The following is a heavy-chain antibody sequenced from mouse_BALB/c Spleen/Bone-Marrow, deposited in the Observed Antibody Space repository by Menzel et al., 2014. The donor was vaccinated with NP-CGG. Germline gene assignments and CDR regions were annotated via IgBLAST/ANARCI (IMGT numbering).Heavy chain of an antibody. Sequence: VQLQQSGAELVRPGSSVKISCKASGYAFSSYWMNWVKQRPGQGLEWIGQIYPGDGDTNYSGKFKGKATLTADKSSSTAYMQLSSLTSEDSAVYFCARSELGRYYAMDYWGQGTSVTVSS. V-gene: IGHV1-80*01. CDR2: IYPGDGDT. J-gene: IGHJ4*01. D-gene: IGHD4-1*01. CDR3: ARSELGRYYAMDY. CDR1: GYAFSSYW.